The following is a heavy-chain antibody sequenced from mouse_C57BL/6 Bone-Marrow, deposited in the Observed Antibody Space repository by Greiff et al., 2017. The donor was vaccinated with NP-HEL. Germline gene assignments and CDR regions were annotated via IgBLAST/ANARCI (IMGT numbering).Heavy chain of an antibody. J-gene: IGHJ3*01. CDR1: GYTFTDHT. D-gene: IGHD3-2*02. Sequence: VQLQESDAELVKPGASVKISCKVSGYTFTDHTIHWMKQRPEQGLEWIGYIYPRDGSTKYNEKFKGKATLTADKSSSTAYMQLNSLTSEDSAFYCCARPQLRPAWFAYWGQGTLVTVSA. CDR2: IYPRDGST. CDR3: ARPQLRPAWFAY. V-gene: IGHV1-78*01.